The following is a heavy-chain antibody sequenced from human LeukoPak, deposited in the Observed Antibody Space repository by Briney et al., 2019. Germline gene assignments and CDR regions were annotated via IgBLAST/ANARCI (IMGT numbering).Heavy chain of an antibody. V-gene: IGHV3-53*01. CDR3: ARARDRIGGFCGESCRH. J-gene: IGHJ1*01. D-gene: IGHD2-15*01. CDR2: IKTGGRT. CDR1: GFTLSSSR. Sequence: GGSLRLSCAASGFTLSSSRMHWVRQAPGKGLEWVSRIKTGGRTNYADSVQGRFTIYRDNSKNTVYLQMNSLRAEDTGVYYCARARDRIGGFCGESCRHWGEGTLVSVSS.